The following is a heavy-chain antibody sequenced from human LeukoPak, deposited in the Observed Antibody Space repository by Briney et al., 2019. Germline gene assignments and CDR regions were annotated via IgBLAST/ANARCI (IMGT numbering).Heavy chain of an antibody. J-gene: IGHJ5*02. V-gene: IGHV1-46*01. CDR3: ARGGSFGGLAFDP. CDR1: GYTFSSYY. D-gene: IGHD1-26*01. Sequence: ASVKVSCKASGYTFSSYYMHWVRQAPGQGLEWMGIISPSDGSTTYAQKFQGRVTMTRDMSTRTVYMELSSLRSEDTAVYYCARGGSFGGLAFDPWGQGTLVTVSS. CDR2: ISPSDGST.